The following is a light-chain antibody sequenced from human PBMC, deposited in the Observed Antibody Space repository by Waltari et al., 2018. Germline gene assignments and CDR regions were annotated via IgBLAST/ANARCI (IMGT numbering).Light chain of an antibody. CDR3: QTGGHGTWV. J-gene: IGLJ3*02. CDR1: SGHSSNI. Sequence: QLVLTQSPSASAPLGASVKLTCTLSSGHSSNIIAWLQQQPEKGPRYLMKVNSDGSHSKGDEIPDRFSGSSSGAERYLTISTVQSEDEADYYCQTGGHGTWVFGGGTKLTVL. CDR2: VNSDGSH. V-gene: IGLV4-69*01.